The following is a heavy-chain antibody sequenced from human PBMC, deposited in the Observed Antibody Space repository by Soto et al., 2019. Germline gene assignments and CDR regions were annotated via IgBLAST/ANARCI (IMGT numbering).Heavy chain of an antibody. CDR1: GGSISSYY. Sequence: PSETLSLTCTVSGGSISSYYWSWIRQPPGKGLEWIGYIYYSGSTNYNPSLKSRVTISVDTSKNQFSLKLSSVTAADTAVYYCARAVAMVIDYWGQGTLVTVSS. V-gene: IGHV4-59*01. D-gene: IGHD5-18*01. CDR3: ARAVAMVIDY. CDR2: IYYSGST. J-gene: IGHJ4*02.